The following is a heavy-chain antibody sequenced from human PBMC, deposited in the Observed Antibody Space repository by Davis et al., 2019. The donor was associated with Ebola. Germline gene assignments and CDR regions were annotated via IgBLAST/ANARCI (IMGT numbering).Heavy chain of an antibody. CDR1: FLLLSFLCGA. D-gene: IGHD5-24*01. V-gene: IGHV6-1*01. CDR3: TRGWLRGSMDV. CDR2: TYYNSKWFT. J-gene: IGHJ6*02. Sequence: HSQTLSLTCSISFLLLSFLCGAWNWIRQSPSRGLEWLGRTYYNSKWFTDYAVSVRGRITINPDTSRNQFSLQVNSVTPEDRGVYYCTRGWLRGSMDVWAQGTTVTVSS.